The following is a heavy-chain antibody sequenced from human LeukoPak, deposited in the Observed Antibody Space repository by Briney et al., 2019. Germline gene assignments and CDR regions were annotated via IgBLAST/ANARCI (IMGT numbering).Heavy chain of an antibody. CDR3: DGGTAGDY. CDR1: GFTFSSYS. V-gene: IGHV3-48*01. J-gene: IGHJ4*02. CDR2: ISSSSSTI. Sequence: GGSLRLSCAASGFTFSSYSMNWVRQAPGKGLEWVSYISSSSSTIYYADSVKGRLTISRDNSKNTLYLQMNSLRAEDTAVYYCDGGTAGDYWGQGTLVTVSS. D-gene: IGHD4-23*01.